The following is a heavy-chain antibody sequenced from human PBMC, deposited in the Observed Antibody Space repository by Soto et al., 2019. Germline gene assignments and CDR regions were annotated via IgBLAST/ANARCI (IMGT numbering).Heavy chain of an antibody. CDR1: GFTFSSYA. Sequence: EVQLLESGGGLVQPGGSLRLSCAASGFTFSSYAMGWVRQAPGKGLEWVSGISGSGESIYYIDSVKGRFTISRDQSRNRLYLQMNSLRVEDTALYYCAKSSGSFYSPFHYWGQGTLVTVSS. D-gene: IGHD3-10*01. J-gene: IGHJ4*02. CDR2: ISGSGESI. V-gene: IGHV3-23*01. CDR3: AKSSGSFYSPFHY.